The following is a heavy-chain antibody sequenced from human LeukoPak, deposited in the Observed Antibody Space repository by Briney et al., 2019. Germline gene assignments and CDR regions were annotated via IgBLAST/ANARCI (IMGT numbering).Heavy chain of an antibody. CDR1: GFTFSRYW. D-gene: IGHD2-8*02. V-gene: IGHV3-74*01. Sequence: GWSLRFSCAASGFTFSRYWMHWVRQAPGKGLVWVSRMNTDGSRTDYADSVKGRFTISRDNAKNILYLQMNSLGAEDTAVYSCASDFTGRDDYWGQGTLVTVSS. J-gene: IGHJ4*02. CDR2: MNTDGSRT. CDR3: ASDFTGRDDY.